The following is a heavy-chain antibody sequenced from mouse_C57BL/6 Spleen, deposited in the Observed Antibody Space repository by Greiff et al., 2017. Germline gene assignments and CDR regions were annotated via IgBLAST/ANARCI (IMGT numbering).Heavy chain of an antibody. Sequence: VQLQQSGAELVRPGASVTLSCKASGYTFTDYEMHWVKQTPVHGLEWIGAIDPETGGTAYNQKFKGKAILTADKSSSTAYMELRSLTSEDSAVYYCTRGDYGSSYRGYYYAMDYWGQGTSVTVSS. CDR1: GYTFTDYE. D-gene: IGHD1-1*01. V-gene: IGHV1-15*01. J-gene: IGHJ4*01. CDR2: IDPETGGT. CDR3: TRGDYGSSYRGYYYAMDY.